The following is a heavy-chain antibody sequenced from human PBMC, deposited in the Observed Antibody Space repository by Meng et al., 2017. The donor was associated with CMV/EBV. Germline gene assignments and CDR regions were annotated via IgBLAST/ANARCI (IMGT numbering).Heavy chain of an antibody. V-gene: IGHV3-21*01. Sequence: GGSLRLSCAASGFTFSSYSMNWVRQAPGKGLEWVSSISSSSSYIYYADSVKGRFTISRDNAKNSLYLQMNSLRAEDTAVYYCAREGYDFWSGVFDYWGQGTLVTASS. CDR1: GFTFSSYS. CDR2: ISSSSSYI. J-gene: IGHJ4*02. D-gene: IGHD3-3*01. CDR3: AREGYDFWSGVFDY.